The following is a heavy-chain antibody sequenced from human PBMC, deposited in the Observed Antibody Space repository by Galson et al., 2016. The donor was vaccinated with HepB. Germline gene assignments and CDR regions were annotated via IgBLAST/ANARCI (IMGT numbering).Heavy chain of an antibody. V-gene: IGHV3-48*03. CDR3: ARDMSSGWYWVYFDY. CDR2: ISSSGSTI. CDR1: GFTFSSYE. J-gene: IGHJ4*02. D-gene: IGHD6-19*01. Sequence: SLRLSCAASGFTFSSYEMIWVRQASGRGLEWVSYISSSGSTIKDADSVKGRFTISRDNAKNSLYLQMNSLRAEDTAVYYCARDMSSGWYWVYFDYWGQGTLVTVSS.